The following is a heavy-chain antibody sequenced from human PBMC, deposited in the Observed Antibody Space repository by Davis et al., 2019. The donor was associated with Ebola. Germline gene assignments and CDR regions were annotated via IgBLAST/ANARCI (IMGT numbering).Heavy chain of an antibody. CDR2: ISAYNGNT. V-gene: IGHV1-18*01. Sequence: ASVKVSCKASGYTFTSYGISWVRQAPGQGLEWMRWISAYNGNTNYAQKLQGRVTMTTDTSTSTAYMELRSLRSDDTAVYYCARDPILWFGDDAFDIWGQGTMVTVSS. J-gene: IGHJ3*02. D-gene: IGHD3-10*01. CDR1: GYTFTSYG. CDR3: ARDPILWFGDDAFDI.